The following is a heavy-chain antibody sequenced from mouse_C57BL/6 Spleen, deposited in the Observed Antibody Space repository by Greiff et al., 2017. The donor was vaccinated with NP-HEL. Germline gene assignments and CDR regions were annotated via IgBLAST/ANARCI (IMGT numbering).Heavy chain of an antibody. D-gene: IGHD2-4*01. CDR1: GYTFTDYY. J-gene: IGHJ4*01. CDR3: ARYYDYPWYAMDY. V-gene: IGHV1-26*01. Sequence: VQLQQSGPELVKPGASVKISCKASGYTFTDYYMNWVKQSHGKSLEWIGDINPNNGGTSYNQKFKGKATLTVDKSSSTAYMELRSLTSEDSAVYYCARYYDYPWYAMDYWGQGTSVTVSS. CDR2: INPNNGGT.